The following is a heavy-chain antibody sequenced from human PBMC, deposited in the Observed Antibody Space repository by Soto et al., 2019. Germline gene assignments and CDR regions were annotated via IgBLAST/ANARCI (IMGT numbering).Heavy chain of an antibody. CDR2: IWYDGSNK. CDR1: GFTFSSYG. CDR3: ARDGLPIYYGSGSYYNEWFDP. D-gene: IGHD3-10*01. Sequence: PGGSLRLSCAASGFTFSSYGMHWVRQAPGKGLEWVAVIWYDGSNKYYADSVKGRFTISRDNSKNTLYLQMNSLRAEDTAVYYCARDGLPIYYGSGSYYNEWFDPWGQGTLVTVSS. V-gene: IGHV3-33*01. J-gene: IGHJ5*02.